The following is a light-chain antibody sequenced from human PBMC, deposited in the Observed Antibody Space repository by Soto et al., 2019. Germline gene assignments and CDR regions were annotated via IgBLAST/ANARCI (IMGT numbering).Light chain of an antibody. CDR1: QSVSSY. Sequence: EIVLTQSPATLSLSPGERATLSSRASQSVSSYLAWYQQKPGQAPRLLIYDASTRATGIPTRFSGSGSRTAFTRTISSLEPEDFAVYYCQQRTNWLYTFGQGTKLEIK. CDR2: DAS. J-gene: IGKJ2*01. V-gene: IGKV3-11*01. CDR3: QQRTNWLYT.